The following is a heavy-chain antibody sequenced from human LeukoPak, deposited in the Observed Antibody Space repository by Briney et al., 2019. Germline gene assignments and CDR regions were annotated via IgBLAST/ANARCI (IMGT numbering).Heavy chain of an antibody. CDR2: IYYSGGA. J-gene: IGHJ4*02. V-gene: IGHV4-59*12. CDR1: GGSISSYY. CDR3: AGGRKPWAHGRYFDY. Sequence: SETLSLTCTVSGGSISSYYWSWIRQPPGKGLEWIGHIYYSGGANYNPSLKSRVTISVDTSKNQFSLKLSSVTAADTAVYYCAGGRKPWAHGRYFDYWGQGTLVTVSS. D-gene: IGHD2-15*01.